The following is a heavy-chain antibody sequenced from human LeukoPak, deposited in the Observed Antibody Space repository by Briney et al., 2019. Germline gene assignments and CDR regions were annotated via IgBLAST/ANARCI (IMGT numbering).Heavy chain of an antibody. J-gene: IGHJ4*02. D-gene: IGHD3-9*01. V-gene: IGHV3-23*01. CDR1: GFTFSSYA. CDR3: ARGGPQYYDILTGYSSYPFDY. Sequence: PGGSLRLSCAASGFTFSSYAMSWVRQAPGKGLEWVSAISGSGGSTYYADSVKGRFTISRDNSKNTLYLQMNSLRAEDTAVYYCARGGPQYYDILTGYSSYPFDYWGQGTLVTVSS. CDR2: ISGSGGST.